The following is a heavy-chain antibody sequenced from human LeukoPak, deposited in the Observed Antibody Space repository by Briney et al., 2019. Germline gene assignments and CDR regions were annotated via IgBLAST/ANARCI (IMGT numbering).Heavy chain of an antibody. D-gene: IGHD3-10*01. CDR1: GDGVSSNSAG. V-gene: IGHV6-1*01. CDR3: ARGFGYYGSGTYYKGWGWFDP. J-gene: IGHJ5*02. CDR2: TYYRSKWYN. Sequence: SQTLSLTCGISGDGVSSNSAGWNWIRQSPSRGLEWLGRTYYRSKWYNDYAVSVKSRIIINPDTSKNQFSLQLNSVTPEDTAVYYCARGFGYYGSGTYYKGWGWFDPWGQGTLVTVSS.